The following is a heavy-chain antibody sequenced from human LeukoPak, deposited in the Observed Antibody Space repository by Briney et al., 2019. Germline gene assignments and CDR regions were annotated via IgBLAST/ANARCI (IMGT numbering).Heavy chain of an antibody. Sequence: PGGSLRLSCAVSGFPFSSYAMSWVRHAPGKGLEWVSATRGDGGSAFYADSVQGRFTISRDNSKNTLYLQMNSLRVEDTAIYYCAKDIQLSAWGLGTMVTVSS. D-gene: IGHD5-24*01. V-gene: IGHV3-23*01. CDR1: GFPFSSYA. CDR3: AKDIQLSA. CDR2: TRGDGGSA. J-gene: IGHJ3*01.